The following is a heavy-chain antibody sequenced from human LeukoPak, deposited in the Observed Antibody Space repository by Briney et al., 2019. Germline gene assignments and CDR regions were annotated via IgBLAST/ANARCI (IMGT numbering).Heavy chain of an antibody. CDR3: ARQVGYTPIYFDY. CDR2: IYYSGST. J-gene: IGHJ4*02. CDR1: GGSISSSSYY. D-gene: IGHD5-12*01. Sequence: SETLSLTCTVSGGSISSSSYYWGWIRQPPGKGLEWIGSIYYSGSTYYNPSLKSRVTISVDTSKNQFSLKLSSVTAADTAVYYCARQVGYTPIYFDYWGQGTLVTVSS. V-gene: IGHV4-39*01.